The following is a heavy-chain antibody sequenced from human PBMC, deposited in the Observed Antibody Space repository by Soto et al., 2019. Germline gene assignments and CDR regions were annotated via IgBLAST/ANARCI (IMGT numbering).Heavy chain of an antibody. Sequence: GGSLRLSCAASGFTFSSYAMHWVRQAPGKGLEWVAVISYDGSNKYYADSVKGRFTISRDNSKNTLYLQMNSLRAEDTAVYYCAREGSDYSSHYYYGMDVWGQGTTVTVSS. CDR3: AREGSDYSSHYYYGMDV. CDR2: ISYDGSNK. V-gene: IGHV3-30-3*01. J-gene: IGHJ6*02. D-gene: IGHD4-4*01. CDR1: GFTFSSYA.